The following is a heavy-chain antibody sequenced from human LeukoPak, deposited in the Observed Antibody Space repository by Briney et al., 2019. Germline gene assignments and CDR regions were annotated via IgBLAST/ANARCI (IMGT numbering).Heavy chain of an antibody. CDR1: GGTFSSYA. V-gene: IGHV1-69*05. CDR3: ARGPVPGGEWFLYY. Sequence: GASVKVSCKASGGTFSSYAISWVRQAPGQGLEWMGGIIPIFGTANYAQKFQGRVTITTDESTSTAYMELSSLRSEDTAVYYRARGPVPGGEWFLYYWGQGTLVTVSS. D-gene: IGHD3-3*01. CDR2: IIPIFGTA. J-gene: IGHJ4*02.